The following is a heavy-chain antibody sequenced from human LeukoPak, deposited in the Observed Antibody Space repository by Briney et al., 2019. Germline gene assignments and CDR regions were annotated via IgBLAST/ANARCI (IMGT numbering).Heavy chain of an antibody. CDR1: GGSFSGYY. V-gene: IGHV4-34*01. Sequence: PSETLSLTCAVYGGSFSGYYWSWIRQPPGKGLEWIGEINHSGSTNYNPSLKSRVTISVNTSKNQFSLKLSSVTAADTAVYYWGRRSLVVLEQVAIDYWGRETLVT. J-gene: IGHJ4*02. CDR3: GRRSLVVLEQVAIDY. CDR2: INHSGST. D-gene: IGHD1/OR15-1a*01.